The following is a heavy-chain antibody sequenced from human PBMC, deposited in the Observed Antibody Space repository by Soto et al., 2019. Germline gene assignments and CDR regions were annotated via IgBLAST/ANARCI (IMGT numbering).Heavy chain of an antibody. Sequence: QVQLVESGGGVVQPGRSLRLSCAASGFTFRAYAIHWVRQAPGKGLEWVALISYDGTNKYYADSVKGRFTISRDNSKNTLYLQMNSLRAEDTAVYYCARDGYGDYIGRGYFDHCGQGTLVSVSS. CDR1: GFTFRAYA. V-gene: IGHV3-30-3*01. J-gene: IGHJ4*02. D-gene: IGHD4-17*01. CDR3: ARDGYGDYIGRGYFDH. CDR2: ISYDGTNK.